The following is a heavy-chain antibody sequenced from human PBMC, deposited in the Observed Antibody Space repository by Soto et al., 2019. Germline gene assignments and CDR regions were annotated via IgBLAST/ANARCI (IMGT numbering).Heavy chain of an antibody. Sequence: QVQLQESGPGLVKPSETLSLTCTVSGGSISSYYWSWIRQPPGKGLEWIGYIYYSGSTNYNPSLKSRLTISVDTSKNQFSLKLSSVTAADTAVYYCARTPQDIVVVPAVYYYYYYMDVWGKGTTVTVSS. CDR2: IYYSGST. CDR1: GGSISSYY. CDR3: ARTPQDIVVVPAVYYYYYYMDV. D-gene: IGHD2-2*01. V-gene: IGHV4-59*08. J-gene: IGHJ6*03.